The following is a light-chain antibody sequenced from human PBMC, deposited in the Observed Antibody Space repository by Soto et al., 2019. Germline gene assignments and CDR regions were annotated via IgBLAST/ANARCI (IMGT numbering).Light chain of an antibody. CDR3: QQLISYPLT. Sequence: IQLTHSPSSLSASVGDRVTITCRASQGISSYLAWYQQKPGKAPKLLIYAASTLQSGVPSRFSGSGSGTDFSLTISSLQPEDFATYYCQQLISYPLTFGGGTKVDIK. J-gene: IGKJ4*01. CDR2: AAS. V-gene: IGKV1-9*01. CDR1: QGISSY.